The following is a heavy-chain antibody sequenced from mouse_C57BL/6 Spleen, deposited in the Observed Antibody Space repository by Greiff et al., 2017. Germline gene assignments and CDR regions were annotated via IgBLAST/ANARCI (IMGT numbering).Heavy chain of an antibody. CDR1: GYTFTDYY. J-gene: IGHJ2*01. D-gene: IGHD1-1*01. CDR2: INPYNGGT. V-gene: IGHV1-19*01. CDR3: ARSLLLLGFDY. Sequence: EVQRVESGPVLVKPGASVKMSCKASGYTFTDYYMNWVKQSHGKSLEWIGVINPYNGGTSYNQKFKGKATLTVDKSSSTAYMELNSLTSEDSAVYYCARSLLLLGFDYWGQGTTLTVSS.